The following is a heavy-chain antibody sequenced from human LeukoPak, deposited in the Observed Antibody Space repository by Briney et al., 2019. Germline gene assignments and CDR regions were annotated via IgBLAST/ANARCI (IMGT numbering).Heavy chain of an antibody. D-gene: IGHD5-24*01. CDR2: IRYDGSDK. CDR1: GVTFSTYG. J-gene: IGHJ4*02. V-gene: IGHV3-30*02. Sequence: PGGSLRLSCAASGVTFSTYGMHWVRRAPGKGLEWVAFIRYDGSDKYYEDSVKGRFTISRDNSKNTLYLQMNSLRAEDTAVYYCAKGVGWLQAPFDYWGQGTLVTVSS. CDR3: AKGVGWLQAPFDY.